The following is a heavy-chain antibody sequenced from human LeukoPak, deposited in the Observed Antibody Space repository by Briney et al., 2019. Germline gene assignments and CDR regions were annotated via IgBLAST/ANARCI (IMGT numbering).Heavy chain of an antibody. D-gene: IGHD5-18*01. CDR2: ISAYNGNT. J-gene: IGHJ6*03. V-gene: IGHV1-18*01. CDR3: ARDPSGVTYYYYYMDV. CDR1: GYTFTSYG. Sequence: ASVKVSCKASGYTFTSYGISWVRQAPGQGLEWMGWISAYNGNTNYAQKLQGRVTVTTDTSTSTAYMELRSLRSDDTAVYYCARDPSGVTYYYYYMDVWGKGTTVTVSS.